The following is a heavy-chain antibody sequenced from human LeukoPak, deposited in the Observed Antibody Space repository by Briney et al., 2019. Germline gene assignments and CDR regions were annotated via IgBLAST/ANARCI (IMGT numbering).Heavy chain of an antibody. Sequence: PSETLSLTCTVSGGSISSGDYYWSWIRQPPGKGLEWIGYIYYSGSTYYNPSLKSRVTISVDTSKNQFSLKLSSVTAADTAVYYCARDVPQEYAFDIWGLGTMVTVSS. CDR2: IYYSGST. CDR3: ARDVPQEYAFDI. V-gene: IGHV4-30-4*01. CDR1: GGSISSGDYY. J-gene: IGHJ3*02. D-gene: IGHD3-10*01.